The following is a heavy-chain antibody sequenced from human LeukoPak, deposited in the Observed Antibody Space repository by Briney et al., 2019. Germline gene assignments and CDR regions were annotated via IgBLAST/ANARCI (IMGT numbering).Heavy chain of an antibody. V-gene: IGHV4-59*08. CDR1: GGSISGYY. CDR3: ARHYYDSSGYYYFDD. J-gene: IGHJ4*02. D-gene: IGHD3-22*01. CDR2: IYYSGST. Sequence: SETLSLTCTVSGGSISGYYWSWIRQPPGKGLEYIGYIYYSGSTDYNPSLKSRITISVDTSKNQSSLKLSSVTAADTAVYYCARHYYDSSGYYYFDDWGQGTLVTVSS.